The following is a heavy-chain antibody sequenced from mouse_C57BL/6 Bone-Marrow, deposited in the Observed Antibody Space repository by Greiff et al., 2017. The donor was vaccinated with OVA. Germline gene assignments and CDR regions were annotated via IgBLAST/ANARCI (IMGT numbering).Heavy chain of an antibody. J-gene: IGHJ4*01. CDR3: AKIETPYCAMDY. Sequence: QVQLQQSGAELVRPGTSVKMSCTASGYTFTNYWIGWAKQRPGHGLEWIGDIYPGGGYTNYNEKFKGKATLTADKSSSTAYMQISSLTSEDSAIYYCAKIETPYCAMDYWGQGTAVTVTS. V-gene: IGHV1-63*01. CDR2: IYPGGGYT. CDR1: GYTFTNYW.